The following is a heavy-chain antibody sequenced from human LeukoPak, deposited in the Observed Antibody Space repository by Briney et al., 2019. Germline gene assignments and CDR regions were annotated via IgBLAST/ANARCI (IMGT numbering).Heavy chain of an antibody. J-gene: IGHJ6*02. D-gene: IGHD6-13*01. CDR3: ARAGMAPAGAAPNYGMDV. CDR2: IXPGDSDT. V-gene: IGHV5-51*01. Sequence: MGXIXPGDSDTRYSPSFEGQVTISAEKCISTAYLQWSSLKASDTAMYYCARAGMAPAGAAPNYGMDVWGQGTTVTVSS.